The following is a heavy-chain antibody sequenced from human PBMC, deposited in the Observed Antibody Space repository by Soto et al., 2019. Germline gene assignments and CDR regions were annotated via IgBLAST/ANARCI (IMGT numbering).Heavy chain of an antibody. Sequence: GSLRLSCAASGFTFSSYSMNWVRQAPGKGLEWVSSINSSGSNTSYADSVKGRFTISRDNAKNTLYLQMNSLRAEDTAVYYCADEDTEIAAAGTGYYNMGTFPVYYMDVWGNGTTVTVSS. CDR2: INSSGSNT. CDR1: GFTFSSYS. CDR3: ADEDTEIAAAGTGYYNMGTFPVYYMDV. D-gene: IGHD6-13*01. J-gene: IGHJ6*03. V-gene: IGHV3-21*01.